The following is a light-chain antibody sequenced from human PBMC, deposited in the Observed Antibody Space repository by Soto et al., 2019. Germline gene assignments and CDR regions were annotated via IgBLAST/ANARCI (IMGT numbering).Light chain of an antibody. J-gene: IGKJ4*01. CDR2: AAS. CDR1: QGISTF. CDR3: QQHHSYPLT. Sequence: IQLTQSPSSLSASIGDRVTITCRAGQGISTFLAWYQQTPRKAPKPLIYAASTLQSGVPSRFRGRGSGTDSTLTISSLQPEDFATYYCQQHHSYPLTFGGGTKVDIK. V-gene: IGKV1-9*01.